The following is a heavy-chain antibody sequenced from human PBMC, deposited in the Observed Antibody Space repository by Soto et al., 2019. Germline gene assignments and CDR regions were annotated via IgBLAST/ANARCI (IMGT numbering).Heavy chain of an antibody. CDR1: GGTFSSYA. J-gene: IGHJ3*02. CDR2: IIPIFGTA. Sequence: QVQLVQSGAEVKKPGASVKVSCKASGGTFSSYAISWVRQAPGQGLEWMGGIIPIFGTANYAQKFQGRVTITAGESTSASYMELSSLSSEDTAVYYCAREKGAVDAFDIWGQGTMVTVSS. V-gene: IGHV1-69*12. CDR3: AREKGAVDAFDI.